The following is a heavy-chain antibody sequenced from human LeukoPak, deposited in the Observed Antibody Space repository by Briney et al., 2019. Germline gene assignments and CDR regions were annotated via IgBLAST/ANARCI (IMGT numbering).Heavy chain of an antibody. CDR2: IIPIYGTA. CDR3: AKDAAAWGSALYYYYYMDV. Sequence: ASVTVSCKASGGTFSSFAISWVRQAPGQGLEWMGAIIPIYGTANSAQKFQGRATITADESTSTVYMELGSLRSEDTAVYYCAKDAAAWGSALYYYYYMDVWGKGTTVTVSS. CDR1: GGTFSSFA. D-gene: IGHD3-16*01. J-gene: IGHJ6*03. V-gene: IGHV1-69*13.